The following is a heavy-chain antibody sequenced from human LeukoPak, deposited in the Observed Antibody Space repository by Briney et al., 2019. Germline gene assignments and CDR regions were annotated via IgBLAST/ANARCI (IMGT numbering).Heavy chain of an antibody. V-gene: IGHV4-34*01. Sequence: SETLSLTCTVYGGSFSDYYWSLIRQPPGKGLQWIGEINHSEDTNYNPSLKSRVTISVDTSKSQFSLNLTSVTAADTAVYFCARVLPPVRARSFISMIRGATTGPYIWFDPWGQGTLVTVSS. D-gene: IGHD3-10*01. J-gene: IGHJ5*02. CDR3: ARVLPPVRARSFISMIRGATTGPYIWFDP. CDR1: GGSFSDYY. CDR2: INHSEDT.